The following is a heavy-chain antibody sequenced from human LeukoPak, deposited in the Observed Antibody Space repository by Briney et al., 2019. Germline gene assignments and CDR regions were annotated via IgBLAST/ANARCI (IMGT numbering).Heavy chain of an antibody. D-gene: IGHD7-27*01. J-gene: IGHJ4*02. CDR2: ISGSGGST. CDR3: ARDGTKTGDPYFDY. Sequence: GGSLRLSCAASGFTFSSYAMSWVRQAPGKGLEWVSAISGSGGSTYYADSVKGRFTISRDNSKNTLYLQMNSLRAEDTAVYYCARDGTKTGDPYFDYWGQGTLVTVSS. V-gene: IGHV3-23*01. CDR1: GFTFSSYA.